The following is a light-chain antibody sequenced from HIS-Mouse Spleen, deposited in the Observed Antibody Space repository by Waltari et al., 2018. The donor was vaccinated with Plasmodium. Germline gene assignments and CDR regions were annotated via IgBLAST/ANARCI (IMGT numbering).Light chain of an antibody. CDR2: EDS. CDR3: YSTDSSGNHSV. V-gene: IGLV3-10*01. J-gene: IGLJ6*01. Sequence: SYELTPPPSVSVSPGQPPRLPCSGDSLPTKYAYWYQQQSGQAPVLVSYEDSKRPSGIPERFSGSSSGTMATLTISGAQVEDEADYYCYSTDSSGNHSVFGSGTKVTVL. CDR1: SLPTKY.